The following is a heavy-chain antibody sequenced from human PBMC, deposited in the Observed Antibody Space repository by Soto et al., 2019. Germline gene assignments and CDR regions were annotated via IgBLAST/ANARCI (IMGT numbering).Heavy chain of an antibody. Sequence: PSETLSLTCTVSGGSIGSGGYYWSWIRQHPGKGLEWIGYIYYSGSTYYNPSLKSRVTISVDTSKNQFSLKLSSVTAADTAVYYCARVTRIVVVVAAYYYYYYMDVWGKGTTVSVSS. CDR1: GGSIGSGGYY. V-gene: IGHV4-31*03. CDR3: ARVTRIVVVVAAYYYYYYMDV. J-gene: IGHJ6*03. CDR2: IYYSGST. D-gene: IGHD2-15*01.